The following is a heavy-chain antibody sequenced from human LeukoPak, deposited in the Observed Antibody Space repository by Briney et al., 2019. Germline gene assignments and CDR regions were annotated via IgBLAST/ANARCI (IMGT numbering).Heavy chain of an antibody. Sequence: SETLSLTCTVSGGSTSNYYWGWIRQPPGKGLEWIGNIYYSGSTYYNPSLRSRVTISVDTSKNQFSLKLSSVTAADTAVYYCARIPTNAVPAAHNGFDIWGQGTMLTVSS. CDR3: ARIPTNAVPAAHNGFDI. CDR2: IYYSGST. CDR1: GGSTSNYY. D-gene: IGHD2-2*01. J-gene: IGHJ3*02. V-gene: IGHV4-39*01.